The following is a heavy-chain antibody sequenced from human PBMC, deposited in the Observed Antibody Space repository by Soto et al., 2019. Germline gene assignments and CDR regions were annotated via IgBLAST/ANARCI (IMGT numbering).Heavy chain of an antibody. Sequence: QVQLVQSGAEVKKPGASVKVSCKASGYTFTSYDIDWVRQATGQGREWMGWMNPNSGNTGYAQKFQGTVTMTRNTSISTADMGLRSLRSEDTVGYYCARERAHYGMDVWGQGTTVTVSS. J-gene: IGHJ6*02. V-gene: IGHV1-8*01. CDR3: ARERAHYGMDV. CDR1: GYTFTSYD. D-gene: IGHD6-25*01. CDR2: MNPNSGNT.